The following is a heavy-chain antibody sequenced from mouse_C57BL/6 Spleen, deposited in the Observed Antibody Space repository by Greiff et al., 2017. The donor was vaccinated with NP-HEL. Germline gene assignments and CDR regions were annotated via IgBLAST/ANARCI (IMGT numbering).Heavy chain of an antibody. J-gene: IGHJ3*01. CDR1: GYTFTSYW. CDR2: IHPNSGST. Sequence: QVQLQQPGAELVKPGASVKLSCKASGYTFTSYWMHWVKQRPGQGLEWIGMIHPNSGSTNYNEKFKSKATLTVDKSSSTAYMQLSSLTSEDSAVYYCARSEAYGNYVAWFAYWGQGTLVTVSA. V-gene: IGHV1-64*01. D-gene: IGHD2-1*01. CDR3: ARSEAYGNYVAWFAY.